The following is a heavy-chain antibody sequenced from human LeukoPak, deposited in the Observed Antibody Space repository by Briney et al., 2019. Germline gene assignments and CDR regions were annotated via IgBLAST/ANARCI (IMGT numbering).Heavy chain of an antibody. CDR2: IKPDGSEK. CDR3: ARVAKERVGGVYYFDY. D-gene: IGHD1-1*01. Sequence: GGSLRLSCAASGFTFSDYWMTWVRQAPGKGLEWVANIKPDGSEKYYVDSVKGRFTISRDNAKNSLYLQMNSLRAGDTAVYYCARVAKERVGGVYYFDYWGQGTLVTVSS. V-gene: IGHV3-7*01. J-gene: IGHJ4*02. CDR1: GFTFSDYW.